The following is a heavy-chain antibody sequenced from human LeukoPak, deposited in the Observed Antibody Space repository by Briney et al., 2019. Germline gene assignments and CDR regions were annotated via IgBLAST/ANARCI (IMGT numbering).Heavy chain of an antibody. CDR1: GFTFSSYG. D-gene: IGHD3-22*01. V-gene: IGHV3-23*01. J-gene: IGHJ4*02. CDR2: ISGSGGST. CDR3: AKDPEEGDYDSSGYSDY. Sequence: SGGTLRLSCAASGFTFSSYGMSWVRQAPGRGLEWVSAISGSGGSTYYADSVKGRFTISRDNSKNTLYLQMNSLRAEDTAVYYCAKDPEEGDYDSSGYSDYWGQGTLVTVSS.